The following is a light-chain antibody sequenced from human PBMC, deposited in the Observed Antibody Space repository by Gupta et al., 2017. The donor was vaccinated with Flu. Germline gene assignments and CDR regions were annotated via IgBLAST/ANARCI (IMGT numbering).Light chain of an antibody. V-gene: IGLV3-10*01. CDR3: YSTDTSGNHRV. J-gene: IGLJ3*02. CDR1: ALPKKY. Sequence: GHTASITCSGDALPKKYAYWYQQKSGQAPVLIIYEDRKRPSGIPERFSGSSSGTMATLTISGAQVEDEADYYCYSTDTSGNHRVFGGGTNLTVL. CDR2: EDR.